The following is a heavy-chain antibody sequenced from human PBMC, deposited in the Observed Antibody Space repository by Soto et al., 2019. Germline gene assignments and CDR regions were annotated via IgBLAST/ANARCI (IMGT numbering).Heavy chain of an antibody. V-gene: IGHV1-18*01. CDR1: GYIFINYG. D-gene: IGHD2-2*01. Sequence: ASVKVSCKASGYIFINYGITWVRQAPGQGLEWMGWISGYNGNTKYADKLQGRVTMTTDTSTTTAYMELRSLRSDDTAVYYCVRAEVPAANWLDRWGQGTPVTVSS. CDR2: ISGYNGNT. J-gene: IGHJ5*02. CDR3: VRAEVPAANWLDR.